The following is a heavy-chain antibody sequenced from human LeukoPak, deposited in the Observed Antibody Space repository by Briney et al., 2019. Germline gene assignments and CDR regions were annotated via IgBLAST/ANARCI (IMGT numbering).Heavy chain of an antibody. V-gene: IGHV3-30-3*01. CDR2: IAFDGSNA. J-gene: IGHJ6*02. CDR1: GFTFSSYA. D-gene: IGHD4-17*01. Sequence: QAGGSLRLSCVASGFTFSSYAMHWVRQAPGKGLEWVAVIAFDGSNALYADSVKGRFTISRDISKCTLYLEMNSLKAEDSAIYYCSRGRYGDYSRSGYYYGMDVWGQGTTVTVSS. CDR3: SRGRYGDYSRSGYYYGMDV.